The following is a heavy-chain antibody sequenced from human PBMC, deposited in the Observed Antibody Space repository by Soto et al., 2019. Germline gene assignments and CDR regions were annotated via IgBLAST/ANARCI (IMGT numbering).Heavy chain of an antibody. V-gene: IGHV2-5*02. CDR1: GFSLSTSGVN. Sequence: QITLEESGPTLVKPTQTLTLTCTFSGFSLSTSGVNVGWIRQPPGKALEWLALIYWDDDKRYSPSLKSRLTLXKXXSKTQVVLTMTNIDPVDTATYYCAHRRNSGSDFDYWGQGTLVTVSS. D-gene: IGHD3-10*01. J-gene: IGHJ4*02. CDR3: AHRRNSGSDFDY. CDR2: IYWDDDK.